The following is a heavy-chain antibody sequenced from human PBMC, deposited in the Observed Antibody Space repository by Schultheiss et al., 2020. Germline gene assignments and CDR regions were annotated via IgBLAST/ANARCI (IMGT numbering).Heavy chain of an antibody. D-gene: IGHD6-6*01. CDR3: ARDPTYGSSSLGDY. J-gene: IGHJ4*02. CDR2: ISYDGSNK. V-gene: IGHV3-30*07. CDR1: GFTFSSYA. Sequence: GGSLRLSCAASGFTFSSYAMHWVRQAPGKGLEWVAVISYDGSNKYYADSVKGRFTISRDNARNSLYLQINSLRAEDTAVYYCARDPTYGSSSLGDYWGQGTLVTVSS.